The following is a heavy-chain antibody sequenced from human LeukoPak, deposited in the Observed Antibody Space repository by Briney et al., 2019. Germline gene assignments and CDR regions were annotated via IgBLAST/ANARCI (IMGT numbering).Heavy chain of an antibody. CDR2: IHPSDSDT. CDR1: GFTFSSYT. Sequence: GGSLRLSCAASGFTFSSYTMNWVRQAPGKGLEWMGIIHPSDSDTRYSPSFQGQVTISADKSISTAYLQWSSLKASDTAMYYCARRYDYVSRDPSFDYWGQGTLVTVSS. D-gene: IGHD3-16*01. J-gene: IGHJ4*02. CDR3: ARRYDYVSRDPSFDY. V-gene: IGHV5-51*01.